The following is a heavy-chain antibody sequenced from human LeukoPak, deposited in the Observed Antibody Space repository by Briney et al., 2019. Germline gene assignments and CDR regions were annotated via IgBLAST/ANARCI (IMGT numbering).Heavy chain of an antibody. CDR2: INSDGAT. CDR1: GFTFTVDW. Sequence: GGSLRLSCANSGFTFTVDWMHWVRQAPGKGLVWVSRINSDGATTYADSVKGRFTVSRDHTKNTLYLQSVCLRAEDTAVYYCGRHRIAGGGRGACDIWGQGTTVTVSS. J-gene: IGHJ3*02. V-gene: IGHV3-74*01. D-gene: IGHD1-26*01. CDR3: GRHRIAGGGRGACDI.